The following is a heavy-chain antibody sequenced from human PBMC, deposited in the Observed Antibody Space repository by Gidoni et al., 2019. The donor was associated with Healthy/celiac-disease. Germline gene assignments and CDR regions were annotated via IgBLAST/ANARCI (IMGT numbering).Heavy chain of an antibody. J-gene: IGHJ4*02. CDR1: GFTLSSYS. Sequence: EVQLVESGGGLVKPGGSLRLSCAASGFTLSSYSMNWVRQAPGKGLEWVSSISSSSSYIYYADSVKGRFTISRDNAKNSLYLQMNSLRAEDTAVYYCARDSDNYYDSSGYFEIDYWGQGTLVTVSS. CDR3: ARDSDNYYDSSGYFEIDY. D-gene: IGHD3-22*01. V-gene: IGHV3-21*01. CDR2: ISSSSSYI.